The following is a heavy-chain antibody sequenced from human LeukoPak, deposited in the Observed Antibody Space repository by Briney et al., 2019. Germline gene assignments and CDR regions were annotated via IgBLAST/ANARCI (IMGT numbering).Heavy chain of an antibody. J-gene: IGHJ3*02. D-gene: IGHD5-18*01. CDR3: ARPKSSGYSYGHDAFDI. V-gene: IGHV1-69*04. CDR2: IIPILGIA. Sequence: ASVKVSCKASGGTFSSYAISWVRQAPGQGLEWMGRIIPILGIANYAQKFQGRVTITADKSTSTAYMELSSLRSEDTAVYYCARPKSSGYSYGHDAFDIWGQGTMVTVSS. CDR1: GGTFSSYA.